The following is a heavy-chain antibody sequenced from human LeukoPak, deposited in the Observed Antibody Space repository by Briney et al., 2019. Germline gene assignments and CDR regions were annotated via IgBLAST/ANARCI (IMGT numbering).Heavy chain of an antibody. CDR1: GYTFRSYE. Sequence: ASVKVSCKASGYTFRSYEINWVRQAPGQGLEWVGWIHPNSGKTGYAQKFQGRGTMTRETSTETAFMELGSMKFDDTAIFYCARGHYGGNRYFDIWGQGALVTVSS. V-gene: IGHV1-8*01. CDR3: ARGHYGGNRYFDI. CDR2: IHPNSGKT. D-gene: IGHD4-23*01. J-gene: IGHJ4*02.